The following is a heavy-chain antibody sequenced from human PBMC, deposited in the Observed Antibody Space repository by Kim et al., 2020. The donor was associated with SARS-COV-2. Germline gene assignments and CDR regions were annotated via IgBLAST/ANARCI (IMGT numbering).Heavy chain of an antibody. V-gene: IGHV1-18*01. CDR3: ARSRLLRDYYYYGMDV. J-gene: IGHJ6*02. CDR2: ISAYNGNT. Sequence: ASVKVSCKASGYTFTSYGISWVRQAPGQGLEWMGWISAYNGNTNYAQKLQGRVTMTTDTSTSTAYMELRSLRSDDTAVYYCARSRLLRDYYYYGMDVWGQGTTVTVSS. D-gene: IGHD2-15*01. CDR1: GYTFTSYG.